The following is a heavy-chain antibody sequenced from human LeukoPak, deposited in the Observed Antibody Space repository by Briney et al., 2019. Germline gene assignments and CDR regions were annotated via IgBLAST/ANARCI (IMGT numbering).Heavy chain of an antibody. J-gene: IGHJ4*02. D-gene: IGHD3-10*01. Sequence: SETLSLTCTVSGGSISSYYWNWIRQPPGKGLEYIGYIYYSGSTNYNSSLKSRVTISVDTSKNQFSLKLTSVTAADTAVYYCATAGPISGRHNYFDSWGQGTLVTVSS. CDR2: IYYSGST. V-gene: IGHV4-59*01. CDR3: ATAGPISGRHNYFDS. CDR1: GGSISSYY.